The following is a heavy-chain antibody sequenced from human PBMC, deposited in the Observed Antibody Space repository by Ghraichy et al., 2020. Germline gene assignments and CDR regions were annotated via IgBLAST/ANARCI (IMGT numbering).Heavy chain of an antibody. J-gene: IGHJ6*03. CDR3: AHGGRKYNYDQGYYYYMDV. V-gene: IGHV2-5*01. CDR2: IYWNDDK. D-gene: IGHD1-1*01. Sequence: SGPTLVKPTQTLTLTCTFSGFSFRTSGVGVAWIRQPPGKALEWLALIYWNDDKFYSPSLKSRLTITKDTSRNRVIISMTNMDPVDTATYYCAHGGRKYNYDQGYYYYMDVWGKGTAITVSS. CDR1: GFSFRTSGVG.